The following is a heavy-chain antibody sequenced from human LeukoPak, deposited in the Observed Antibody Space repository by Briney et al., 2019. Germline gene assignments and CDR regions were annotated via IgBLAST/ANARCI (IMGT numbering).Heavy chain of an antibody. CDR3: AKDSRGSSVRVFDY. J-gene: IGHJ4*02. V-gene: IGHV3-23*01. D-gene: IGHD5/OR15-5a*01. CDR2: ISGSGST. Sequence: GGSLRLSCAASGFTFSSYAMTWVRQAPGKGLEWVSSISGSGSTYYADPVRGRFTISRDSFKSTLYLQMNSLRAEDTAIYYCAKDSRGSSVRVFDYWAQGILVIVSS. CDR1: GFTFSSYA.